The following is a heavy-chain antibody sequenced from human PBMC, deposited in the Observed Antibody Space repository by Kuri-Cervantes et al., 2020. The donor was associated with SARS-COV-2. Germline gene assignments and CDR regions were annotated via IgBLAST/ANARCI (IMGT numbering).Heavy chain of an antibody. J-gene: IGHJ6*03. Sequence: ASVKVSCKASGCTFTSYDINWVRQATGQGLEWMGWMNPNSGNTGYAQKFQGRVTITRNTSISTAYMELSSLRSEDTAVYYCAREGDTAMFRYYYYMDVWCKGTTVTVSS. CDR1: GCTFTSYD. V-gene: IGHV1-8*03. CDR3: AREGDTAMFRYYYYMDV. CDR2: MNPNSGNT. D-gene: IGHD5-18*01.